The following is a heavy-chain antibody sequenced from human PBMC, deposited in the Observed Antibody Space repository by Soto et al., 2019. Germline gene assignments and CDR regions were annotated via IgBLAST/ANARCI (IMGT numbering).Heavy chain of an antibody. V-gene: IGHV4-34*01. CDR2: INHSGST. CDR1: GGSFSGYY. Sequence: PSETLSLTCAVYGGSFSGYYWSWIRQPPGKGLEWIGEINHSGSTNYNPSLKSRVTISVDTSKNQFSLKLSSVTAADTAVYYCARTKYTVTTVGWFDPWGQGTLVTVSS. CDR3: ARTKYTVTTVGWFDP. J-gene: IGHJ5*02. D-gene: IGHD4-17*01.